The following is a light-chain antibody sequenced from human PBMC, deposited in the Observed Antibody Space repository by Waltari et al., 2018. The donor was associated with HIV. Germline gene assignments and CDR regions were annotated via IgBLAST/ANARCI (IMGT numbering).Light chain of an antibody. V-gene: IGLV2-11*01. J-gene: IGLJ1*01. CDR3: CSYAGSSYV. CDR1: STDLRRYNY. CDR2: DVS. Sequence: QSALTQPRSVPGSPGPSVPIPSTAPSTDLRRYNYVSWYQHHPGKVPKLMIYDVSKRPSGVPDRFSGSKSGNTASLTISGLQAEDEADYYCCSYAGSSYVFGTGTKVTVL.